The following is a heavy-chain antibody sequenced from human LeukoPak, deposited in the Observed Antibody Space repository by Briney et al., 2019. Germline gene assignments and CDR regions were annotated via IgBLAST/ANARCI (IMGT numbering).Heavy chain of an antibody. Sequence: SGTLSLTCAVSGGSISSSNWWSWVRQPPGKGLEWIGEIYHSGSTNYNPSLKSRVTISVDTSKNQFSLKLSSVTAADTAVYYCARDRADGYIFYYFDYWGQGTLVTVSS. V-gene: IGHV4-4*02. D-gene: IGHD5-24*01. CDR1: GGSISSSNW. CDR2: IYHSGST. J-gene: IGHJ4*02. CDR3: ARDRADGYIFYYFDY.